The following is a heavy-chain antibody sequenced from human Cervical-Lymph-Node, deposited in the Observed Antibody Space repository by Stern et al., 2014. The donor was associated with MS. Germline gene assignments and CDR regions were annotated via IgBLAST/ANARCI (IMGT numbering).Heavy chain of an antibody. CDR1: GLTLSLYG. Sequence: EVQLVESGGRLVQPGGSLRLSCAASGLTLSLYGMNWVSQAPGKGLEWVSYISSSSSTIYYAASGEGRFTISRDNAKNSLYLQMNSLRAEDTAVYYCARGYGYFDYWGQGTLVTVSS. CDR3: ARGYGYFDY. D-gene: IGHD4-17*01. CDR2: ISSSSSTI. V-gene: IGHV3-48*01. J-gene: IGHJ4*02.